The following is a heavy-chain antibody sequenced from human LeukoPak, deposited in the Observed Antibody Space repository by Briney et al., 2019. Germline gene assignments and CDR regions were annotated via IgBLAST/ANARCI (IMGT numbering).Heavy chain of an antibody. V-gene: IGHV4-59*01. Sequence: SETLSLTCTVSGGSISSYYWSWIRQPPGKGLEWIGYIYYSGSTNYNPSLKSRVPISVDTSKNQFSLKLSSVTAADTAVYYCARNPKYYYYGMDVWGQGTTVTVSS. CDR2: IYYSGST. J-gene: IGHJ6*02. CDR3: ARNPKYYYYGMDV. CDR1: GGSISSYY.